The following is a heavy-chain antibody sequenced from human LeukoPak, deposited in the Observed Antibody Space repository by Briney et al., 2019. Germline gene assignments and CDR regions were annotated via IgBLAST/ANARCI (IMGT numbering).Heavy chain of an antibody. CDR2: IKQDGSEK. D-gene: IGHD2-2*02. V-gene: IGHV3-7*01. CDR1: GFTFSSYW. Sequence: GGSLRLSCVASGFTFSSYWMSWARQAPGKGLEWVANIKQDGSEKYYVDSVKGRFTISRDNAKNSLFLQMNSLRAEDTAVYYCARGWGDCTTVSCYTGGDVFDMWGQGTMVTASS. J-gene: IGHJ3*02. CDR3: ARGWGDCTTVSCYTGGDVFDM.